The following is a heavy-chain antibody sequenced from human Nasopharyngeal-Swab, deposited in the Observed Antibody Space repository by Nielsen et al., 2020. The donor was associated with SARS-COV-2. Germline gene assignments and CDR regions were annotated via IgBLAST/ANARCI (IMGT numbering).Heavy chain of an antibody. CDR3: ARDKPGITIFGVVIGPFDY. J-gene: IGHJ4*02. CDR1: GFTFSSYW. Sequence: GGSLRLSCAASGFTFSSYWMHWVRQAPGKGLVWVSRINSDGSSTSYADSVKGRFTISRDNAKNSLYLQMNSLRAEDTAVYYCARDKPGITIFGVVIGPFDYWGQGTLATVSS. D-gene: IGHD3-3*01. V-gene: IGHV3-74*01. CDR2: INSDGSST.